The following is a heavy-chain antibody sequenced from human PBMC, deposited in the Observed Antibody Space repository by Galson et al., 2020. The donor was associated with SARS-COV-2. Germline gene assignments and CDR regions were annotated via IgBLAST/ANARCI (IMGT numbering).Heavy chain of an antibody. J-gene: IGHJ4*02. CDR2: ISSSGRTI. Sequence: GGSLRLSCAASGFTFSNYEMNWVRQAPGKGLEWVSYISSSGRTIHYADSVKGRFTISRDNAKSSQSLQMNSLRTEDTAVYYCARLDAYGPGYWGQGTLVTVSS. D-gene: IGHD2-21*01. CDR1: GFTFSNYE. V-gene: IGHV3-48*03. CDR3: ARLDAYGPGY.